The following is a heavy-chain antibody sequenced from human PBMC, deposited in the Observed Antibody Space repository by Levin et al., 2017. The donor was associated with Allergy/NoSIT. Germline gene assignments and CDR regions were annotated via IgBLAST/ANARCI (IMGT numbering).Heavy chain of an antibody. D-gene: IGHD2-8*02. CDR2: IYYSGST. Sequence: SQTLSLTCTVSGGSISSGDYYWSWIRQPPGKGLEWIGYIYYSGSTYYHPSLKSRVTISVDTSKNQFSLKLSSVTAADTAVYYCARAGRVSSGNWFDPWGQGTLVTVSS. J-gene: IGHJ5*02. V-gene: IGHV4-30-4*01. CDR1: GGSISSGDYY. CDR3: ARAGRVSSGNWFDP.